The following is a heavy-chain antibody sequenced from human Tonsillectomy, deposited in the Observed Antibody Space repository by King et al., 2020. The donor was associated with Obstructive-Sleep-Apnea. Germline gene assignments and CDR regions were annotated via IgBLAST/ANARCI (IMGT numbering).Heavy chain of an antibody. J-gene: IGHJ4*02. V-gene: IGHV3-9*01. CDR3: AKDLSSGWYSPQDY. CDR1: GFTFDDYA. D-gene: IGHD6-19*01. CDR2: VSWNSGSI. Sequence: EVQLVESGGGLVQPGRSLRLSCAASGFTFDDYAMHWVRQVPGKGLEWVSGVSWNSGSIGYADSVKGRFTISRDNAKNSLYLQMNRLRAEDTALYFCAKDLSSGWYSPQDYWGQGTLVTVSS.